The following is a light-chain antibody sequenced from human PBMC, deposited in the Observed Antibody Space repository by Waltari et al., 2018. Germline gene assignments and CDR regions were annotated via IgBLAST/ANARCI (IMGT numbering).Light chain of an antibody. Sequence: QSALTQPASVSGSPGQSITLSCTGTSSDVGGYHHVSWYQHHPGKAPKLMIFEVTDRPSGVSNRFSGSKSGNTASLTISGLQAEDEADYYCSSYTTSNTWVFGGGTNVTVL. CDR2: EVT. CDR1: SSDVGGYHH. V-gene: IGLV2-14*01. J-gene: IGLJ3*02. CDR3: SSYTTSNTWV.